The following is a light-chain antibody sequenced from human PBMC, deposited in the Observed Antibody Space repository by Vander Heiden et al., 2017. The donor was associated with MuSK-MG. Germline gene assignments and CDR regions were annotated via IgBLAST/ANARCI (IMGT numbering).Light chain of an antibody. J-gene: IGKJ1*01. CDR1: QSVSRNF. Sequence: EIVLTQSPGTLSLSPGERVTLSCRASQSVSRNFLAWYQKKPGQTPRLLISGASSRATGIPDRFSGSGSGTDFTLTSSRLEPEDFAVYFCQQYSSSPTFGQGTKVEIK. V-gene: IGKV3-20*01. CDR2: GAS. CDR3: QQYSSSPT.